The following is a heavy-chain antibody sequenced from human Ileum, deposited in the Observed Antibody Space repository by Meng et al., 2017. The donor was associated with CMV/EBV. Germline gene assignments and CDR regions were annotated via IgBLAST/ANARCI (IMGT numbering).Heavy chain of an antibody. D-gene: IGHD4-11*01. J-gene: IGHJ4*02. CDR2: ISSSSSYI. CDR3: ARACRQLSNCYLDS. V-gene: IGHV3-21*04. Sequence: GGSLRLSCAASGFTFSSYSMNWVRQAPGKGLEWVSSISSSSSYIYYADSVKGRFTISRDNSKNTVYLQMNSLRAEDTAVYYCARACRQLSNCYLDSWGQGIQVTVSS. CDR1: GFTFSSYS.